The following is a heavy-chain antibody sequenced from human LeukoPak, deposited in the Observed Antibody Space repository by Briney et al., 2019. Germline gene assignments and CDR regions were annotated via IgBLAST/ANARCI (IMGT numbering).Heavy chain of an antibody. CDR1: GDSISSGRYY. V-gene: IGHV4-61*05. J-gene: IGHJ4*02. D-gene: IGHD3-9*01. CDR3: ARRPPISGFDY. Sequence: SETLSLTCAVFGDSISSGRYYWGWIRQPPGKGLEWIGYIYYSGSTNYNPSLKSRVTISVDTSKNQFSLKLSSVTAADTAVYYCARRPPISGFDYWGQGTLVTVSS. CDR2: IYYSGST.